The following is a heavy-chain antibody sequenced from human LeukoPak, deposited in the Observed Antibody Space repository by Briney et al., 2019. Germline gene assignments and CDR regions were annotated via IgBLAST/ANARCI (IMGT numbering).Heavy chain of an antibody. J-gene: IGHJ4*02. V-gene: IGHV3-7*01. CDR3: ARGTGPGVNYYFDF. CDR1: GFTFSSYW. CDR2: IKQDGSEK. D-gene: IGHD7-27*01. Sequence: GGSLRLSCAASGFTFSSYWMSWVRQAPGKGLEWVANIKQDGSEKYYVDSVKGRFTISRDNAKNSLYLQMNSLRVEDTAVYYCARGTGPGVNYYFDFWGQGTLVTVSS.